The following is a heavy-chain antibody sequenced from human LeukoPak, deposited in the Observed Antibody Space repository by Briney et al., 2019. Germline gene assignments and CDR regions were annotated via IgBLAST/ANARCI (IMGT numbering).Heavy chain of an antibody. J-gene: IGHJ2*01. D-gene: IGHD2-15*01. Sequence: SETLSLTCTVSGGSISSYYWSWIRQPPGKGLEWIGYIYYSGSTNYNPSLKSRVTISVDTPKNQFSLKLSSVTAADTAVYYCARDIVVVAATQHWYFDLWGRGTLVTVSS. CDR2: IYYSGST. V-gene: IGHV4-59*01. CDR3: ARDIVVVAATQHWYFDL. CDR1: GGSISSYY.